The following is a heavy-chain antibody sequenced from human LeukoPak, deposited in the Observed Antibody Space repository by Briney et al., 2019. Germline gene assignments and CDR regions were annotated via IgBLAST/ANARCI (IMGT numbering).Heavy chain of an antibody. Sequence: EPSETLSLTCNVSGGSISGYHWSWIRQPPGKGLEWLGYIYYSGSSNYNPSLKSRVTISVDRSKNQFSLKLSSVTAADTAVYYCARAAFSSSHYFDYWGQGTLVTVSS. CDR1: GGSISGYH. CDR3: ARAAFSSSHYFDY. J-gene: IGHJ4*02. V-gene: IGHV4-59*12. CDR2: IYYSGSS. D-gene: IGHD6-6*01.